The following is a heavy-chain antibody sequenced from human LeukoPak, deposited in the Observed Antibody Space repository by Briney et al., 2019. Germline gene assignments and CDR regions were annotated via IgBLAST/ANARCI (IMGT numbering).Heavy chain of an antibody. CDR2: ISGSGGST. D-gene: IGHD3-10*02. CDR3: ASALFGTRYFDY. Sequence: PGGSLRLSCAASGFTFSSYGMSWVRQAPGKGLEWVSAISGSGGSTYYADSVKGRFTISRDNSKNTLYLQMNSLRAEDTAVYYCASALFGTRYFDYWGQGTLVTVSS. V-gene: IGHV3-23*01. CDR1: GFTFSSYG. J-gene: IGHJ4*02.